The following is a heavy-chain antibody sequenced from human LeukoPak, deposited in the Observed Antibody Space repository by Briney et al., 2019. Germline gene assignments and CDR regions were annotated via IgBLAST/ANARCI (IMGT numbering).Heavy chain of an antibody. V-gene: IGHV3-23*01. CDR1: GFTFSSYE. CDR2: ISGSGGST. Sequence: GGSLRLSCAASGFTFSSYEMNWVRQAPGKGLEWVSAISGSGGSTYYADSVKGRFTISRDNSKNTLYLQMNSLRAEDTAVYYCAKGSVLRYFDWLLNFDYWGQGTLVTVSS. D-gene: IGHD3-9*01. J-gene: IGHJ4*02. CDR3: AKGSVLRYFDWLLNFDY.